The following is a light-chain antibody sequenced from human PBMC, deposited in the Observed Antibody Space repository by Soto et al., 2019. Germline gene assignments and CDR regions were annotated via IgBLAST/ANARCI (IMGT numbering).Light chain of an antibody. CDR1: QSVSSSS. J-gene: IGKJ1*01. V-gene: IGKV3-20*01. CDR2: DAS. Sequence: EILMTQSPVTLSVSPGERATLSCRASQSVSSSSLAWYQQKRGQAPRLLIHDASSRATGIPDRFSGSGSGTDFTLTISRLEPEDFAVYYCQQYGGSPRTFGQGTKVDIK. CDR3: QQYGGSPRT.